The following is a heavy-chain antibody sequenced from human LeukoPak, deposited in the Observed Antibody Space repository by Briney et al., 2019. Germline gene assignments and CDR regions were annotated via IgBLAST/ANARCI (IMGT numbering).Heavy chain of an antibody. V-gene: IGHV4-4*07. D-gene: IGHD4-11*01. CDR1: GGSISGYY. J-gene: IGHJ5*02. Sequence: SETLSLTCSVSGGSISGYYWSWIRQPAGKGLEWIGRVYNSGSINYNPSLKSRVTMSVDTSKNQFSLKLRSVTAADTAVYYCARDYYSNYGNWFDPWGQGTLVTVSS. CDR3: ARDYYSNYGNWFDP. CDR2: VYNSGSI.